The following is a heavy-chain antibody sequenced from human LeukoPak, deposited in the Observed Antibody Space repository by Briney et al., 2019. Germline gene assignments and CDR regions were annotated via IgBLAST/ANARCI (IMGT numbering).Heavy chain of an antibody. V-gene: IGHV4-59*01. CDR3: ARGSTTDAFDI. CDR1: GGSISSYY. CDR2: IYYSGST. D-gene: IGHD1-26*01. J-gene: IGHJ3*02. Sequence: SETLSLTCTVSGGSISSYYWGWIRKPQGKGLEWIGYIYYSGSTTYNPSLKSRVSISVDTSKNQFSLKLSSFTAADTAVYYCARGSTTDAFDIWGQGTMVTVSS.